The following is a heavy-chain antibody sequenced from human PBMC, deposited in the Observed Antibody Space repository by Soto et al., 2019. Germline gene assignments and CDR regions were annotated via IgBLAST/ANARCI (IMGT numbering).Heavy chain of an antibody. CDR3: ARKSRGPMNPYDF. V-gene: IGHV1-3*01. D-gene: IGHD3-22*01. Sequence: GASVKVSCKATGYRITDYAIHWVRQAPGHRLEWMGWVNAANGDTGSSQKFQGRVTITRDTSANTAYMELSSLRSEDTAVYFCARKSRGPMNPYDFWGQGTLVTVSS. CDR1: GYRITDYA. J-gene: IGHJ4*02. CDR2: VNAANGDT.